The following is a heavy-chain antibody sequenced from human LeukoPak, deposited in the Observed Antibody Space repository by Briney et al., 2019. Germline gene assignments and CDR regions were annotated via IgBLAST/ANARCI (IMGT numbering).Heavy chain of an antibody. V-gene: IGHV3-21*01. J-gene: IGHJ5*02. D-gene: IGHD6-13*01. CDR2: ISSSSSYI. Sequence: GGSLRLSCAASRFTFSSYSMNWVRQAPGKGLEWVSSISSSSSYIYYADSVKGRFTISRDNAKNSLYLQMNSLRAEHTAVYYCARAGQELGRYNWFDPWGQGTLVTVSS. CDR1: RFTFSSYS. CDR3: ARAGQELGRYNWFDP.